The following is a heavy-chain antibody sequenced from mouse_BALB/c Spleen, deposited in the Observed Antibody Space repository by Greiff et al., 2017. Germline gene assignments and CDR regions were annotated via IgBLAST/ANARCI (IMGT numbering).Heavy chain of an antibody. CDR1: GYTFTSYW. D-gene: IGHD1-1*01. Sequence: QVQLQQSGAELARPGASVKLSCKASGYTFTSYWMQWVKQRPGQGLEWIGAIYPGDGDTRYTQKFKGKATLTADKSSSTAYMQLSSLASEDSAVYYCAREGGSSSWGQGTLVTVSA. CDR2: IYPGDGDT. V-gene: IGHV1-87*01. J-gene: IGHJ3*01. CDR3: AREGGSSS.